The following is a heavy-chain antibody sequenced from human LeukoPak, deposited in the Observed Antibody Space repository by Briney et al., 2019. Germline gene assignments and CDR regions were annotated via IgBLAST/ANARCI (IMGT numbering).Heavy chain of an antibody. CDR1: GFTFDDYA. Sequence: PGGSLRLSCAASGFTFDDYAMHWVRQVPGKGLEWVSGIGRFSDYIAYVDSVKGRFTISRDNAENSLYLQMNSLRAEDMAFYYCARESCTGGTCRGFFDYWGQGTLVTVSS. CDR2: IGRFSDYI. V-gene: IGHV3-9*03. D-gene: IGHD2-8*02. CDR3: ARESCTGGTCRGFFDY. J-gene: IGHJ4*02.